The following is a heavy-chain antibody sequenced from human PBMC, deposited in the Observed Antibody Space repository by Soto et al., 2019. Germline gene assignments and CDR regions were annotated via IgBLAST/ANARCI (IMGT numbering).Heavy chain of an antibody. V-gene: IGHV3-33*08. CDR3: ARDGGSPLVVVPAAIPFAFDI. CDR1: GFTFSSYG. Sequence: GGSLRLSCAASGFTFSSYGMHWVRQAPGKGLEWVAVIWYDGSNKYYADSVKGRFTISRDNSKNTLYLQMNSLRAEDTAVYYCARDGGSPLVVVPAAIPFAFDIWGQGTMVTVSS. J-gene: IGHJ3*02. D-gene: IGHD2-2*02. CDR2: IWYDGSNK.